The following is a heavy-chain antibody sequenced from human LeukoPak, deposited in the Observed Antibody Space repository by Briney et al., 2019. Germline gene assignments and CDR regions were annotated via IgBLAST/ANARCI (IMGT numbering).Heavy chain of an antibody. Sequence: PSETLSLTCTVSGGSISSYYWSWIRQPPGKGLEWIGYIYYSGSTNYNPSLKSRVTISVDTSKNQFSLKLSSVTAVDTAVYYCARGPTVTSLNFDYWGQGTLVTVSS. V-gene: IGHV4-59*01. CDR1: GGSISSYY. CDR2: IYYSGST. J-gene: IGHJ4*02. D-gene: IGHD4-17*01. CDR3: ARGPTVTSLNFDY.